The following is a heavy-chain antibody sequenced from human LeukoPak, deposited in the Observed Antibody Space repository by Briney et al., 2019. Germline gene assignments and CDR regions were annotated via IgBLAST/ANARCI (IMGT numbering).Heavy chain of an antibody. J-gene: IGHJ3*02. Sequence: GASVKVSCKASGYTFTGYYIHWVRQAPGQGLEWMAWINPNSGGTNYAQKFQGRVTMTRDTSVSTAYMELSSVTAADTAVYYCARDPASSDAFDSWGQGTMVTVSS. CDR3: ARDPASSDAFDS. CDR2: INPNSGGT. V-gene: IGHV1-2*02. CDR1: GYTFTGYY.